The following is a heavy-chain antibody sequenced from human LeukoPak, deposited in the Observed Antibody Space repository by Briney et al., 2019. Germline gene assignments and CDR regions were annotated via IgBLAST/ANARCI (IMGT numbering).Heavy chain of an antibody. CDR3: ARDRLEHPYDY. Sequence: GGSLRLSCAASGFTFSSYWMSWVRQAPGKGLEWVANIKQDGSEKYYVDSVKGRFTISRDNAKNSLYLQVNSLRAEDTAVYYCARDRLEHPYDYWGQGTLVTVSS. J-gene: IGHJ4*02. CDR2: IKQDGSEK. CDR1: GFTFSSYW. V-gene: IGHV3-7*03. D-gene: IGHD1/OR15-1a*01.